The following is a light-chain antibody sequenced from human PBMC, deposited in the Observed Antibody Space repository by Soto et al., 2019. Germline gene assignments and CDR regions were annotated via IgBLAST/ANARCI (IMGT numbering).Light chain of an antibody. J-gene: IGLJ1*01. CDR3: SSFGRTSCLEV. V-gene: IGLV2-14*01. CDR1: NSDSGGYQY. CDR2: DVT. Sequence: QSVLTQPASVSGSPGQSITISCTGVNSDSGGYQYVSWYQQHPGKAPKLLIFDVTNRPSGVSDRFSGSESGTTASMTISGFQADDEADYYCSSFGRTSCLEVFGSGLNVTVL.